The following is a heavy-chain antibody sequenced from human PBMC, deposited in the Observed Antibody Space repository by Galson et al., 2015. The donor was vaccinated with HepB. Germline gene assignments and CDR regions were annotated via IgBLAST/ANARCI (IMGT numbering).Heavy chain of an antibody. CDR2: ISWKSDFT. V-gene: IGHV3-9*01. CDR3: AQDLTYYYGSGSYFVGMDA. CDR1: GFTLEDYA. Sequence: SLRLSCAASGFTLEDYAMHWVRHVPGKGLEWVTGISWKSDFTGYADSVRGRFTISRDNAKYSLYLQMNSLRTEDTALYYCAQDLTYYYGSGSYFVGMDAWGQGTTVTVS. D-gene: IGHD3-10*01. J-gene: IGHJ6*02.